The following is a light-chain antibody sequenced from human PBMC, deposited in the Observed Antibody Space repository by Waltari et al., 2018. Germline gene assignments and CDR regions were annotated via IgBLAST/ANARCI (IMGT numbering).Light chain of an antibody. Sequence: DAQLTQSPHFMTASDGDRVGLTCPASQDIINYLRWYQLKLGEPPKLLIYAVSTLQSGDPSRFNGSGYGTEFTLTIASLQPEDIATYYCQQLKNYPQTFGRGTKLEIK. CDR2: AVS. V-gene: IGKV1-9*01. CDR3: QQLKNYPQT. J-gene: IGKJ2*01. CDR1: QDIINY.